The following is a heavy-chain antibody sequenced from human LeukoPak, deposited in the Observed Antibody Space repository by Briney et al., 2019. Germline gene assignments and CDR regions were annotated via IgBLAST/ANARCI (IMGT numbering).Heavy chain of an antibody. D-gene: IGHD1-7*01. V-gene: IGHV5-51*01. CDR3: ARQGTTTSWYYFDF. CDR1: GYSFTTYW. J-gene: IGHJ4*02. CDR2: IYPGDSHT. Sequence: GESLKISCKGSGYSFTTYWTGWVRQMPGKGLEWMGIIYPGDSHTRYSPSFQGQVTISADKSISTAYLQWSSLKASDTAMYYWARQGTTTSWYYFDFWGQGTLVTVSS.